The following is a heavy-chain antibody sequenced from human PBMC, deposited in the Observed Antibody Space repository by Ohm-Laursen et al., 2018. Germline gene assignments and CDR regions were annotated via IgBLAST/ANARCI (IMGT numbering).Heavy chain of an antibody. V-gene: IGHV3-13*01. CDR1: GFTFSSYD. J-gene: IGHJ2*01. Sequence: LSLTCAASGFTFSSYDMHWVRQSTGKGLEWVSTIGTTGDTYFSGSVKGRFTISRENAKNSLYLQMNSLRAGDTAVYYCARRADRWYFDLWGRGTLVTVSS. CDR2: IGTTGDT. CDR3: ARRADRWYFDL. D-gene: IGHD6-19*01.